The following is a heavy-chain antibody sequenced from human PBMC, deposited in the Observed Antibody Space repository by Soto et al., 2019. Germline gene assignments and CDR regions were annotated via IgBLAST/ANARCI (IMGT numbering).Heavy chain of an antibody. CDR3: AREAPAATGTDY. Sequence: GASVKVSCKASGYTFTSYGITWVRQAPGQGLEWMAWISAYNGNTNYAQNLQGRVTVTTDTSTSTAYMELRSLRSDDTAVYYCAREAPAATGTDYWGQGTLVTAPQ. J-gene: IGHJ4*02. CDR1: GYTFTSYG. CDR2: ISAYNGNT. V-gene: IGHV1-18*01. D-gene: IGHD6-13*01.